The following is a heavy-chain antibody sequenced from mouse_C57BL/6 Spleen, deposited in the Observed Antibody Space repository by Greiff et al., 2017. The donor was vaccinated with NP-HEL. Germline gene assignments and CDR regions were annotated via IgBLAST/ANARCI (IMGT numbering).Heavy chain of an antibody. CDR3: ARRGLPFDY. V-gene: IGHV3-6*01. CDR2: ISYDGSN. D-gene: IGHD2-4*01. Sequence: ESGPGLVKPSQSLSLTCSVTGYSITSGYYWNWIRQFPGNKLEWMGYISYDGSNNYNPSLKNRISITRDTSKNQFCLKLDSVTTEDTATYYCARRGLPFDYWGQGTTLTVSS. CDR1: GYSITSGYY. J-gene: IGHJ2*01.